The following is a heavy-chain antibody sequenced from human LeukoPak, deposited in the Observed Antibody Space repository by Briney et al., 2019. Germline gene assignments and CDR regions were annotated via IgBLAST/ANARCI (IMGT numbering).Heavy chain of an antibody. CDR3: ARLPGIAAV. J-gene: IGHJ1*01. CDR2: IYDSGST. CDR1: GGSTSRYY. Sequence: SETLSLTCSVSGGSTSRYYWNWIRQPPGRSLEWIGYIYDSGSTAYNPSLKSRVTISIDTSNNRFSLNLTSVTAADTAVYYCARLPGIAAVWGQGTLVIVSS. V-gene: IGHV4-59*08. D-gene: IGHD6-13*01.